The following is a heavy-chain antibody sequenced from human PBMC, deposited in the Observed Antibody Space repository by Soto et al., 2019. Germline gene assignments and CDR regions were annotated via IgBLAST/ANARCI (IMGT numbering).Heavy chain of an antibody. D-gene: IGHD6-19*01. J-gene: IGHJ6*02. CDR3: ARAFEEFGIAVAEPYYYYGMDV. CDR2: IIPIFGTA. CDR1: GGTFSSYA. V-gene: IGHV1-69*13. Sequence: SVKVSCKASGGTFSSYAISWVRQAPGQGLEWMGGIIPIFGTANYAQKFQGRVTITADESTSTAYMELSSLRSEDTAVYYCARAFEEFGIAVAEPYYYYGMDVWGQGTTVTVSS.